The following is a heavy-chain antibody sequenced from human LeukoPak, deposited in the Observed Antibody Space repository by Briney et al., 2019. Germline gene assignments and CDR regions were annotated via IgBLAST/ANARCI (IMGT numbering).Heavy chain of an antibody. CDR1: GFIFSNSG. CDR2: ISSSSSYI. J-gene: IGHJ5*02. Sequence: GGSLRLSCAASGFIFSNSGMHWVRQAPGKGLEWVSSISSSSSYIYYADSVKGRFTISRDNAKNSLYLQMNSLRAEDTAVYYCARGGERGDYDFWSGYGNWFDPWGQGTLVTVSS. V-gene: IGHV3-21*01. CDR3: ARGGERGDYDFWSGYGNWFDP. D-gene: IGHD3-3*01.